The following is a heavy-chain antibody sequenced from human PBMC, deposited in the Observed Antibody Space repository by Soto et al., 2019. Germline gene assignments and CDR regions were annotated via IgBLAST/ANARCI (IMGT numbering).Heavy chain of an antibody. CDR3: AKTDDGAFDY. D-gene: IGHD1-1*01. V-gene: IGHV3-7*01. CDR1: GFTFSGYW. Sequence: GGSLRLSCAASGFTFSGYWMGWVRQAPGKGLEWVASIKQDGSDKYYVDSVKGRFTISRDNARNSLYLQMNTLTGEDTAVYYCAKTDDGAFDYWGQGTLVTVSS. J-gene: IGHJ4*02. CDR2: IKQDGSDK.